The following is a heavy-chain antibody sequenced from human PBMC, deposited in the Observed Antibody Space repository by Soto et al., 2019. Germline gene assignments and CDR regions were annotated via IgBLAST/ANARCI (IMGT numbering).Heavy chain of an antibody. J-gene: IGHJ5*02. Sequence: PGGSLRLSCAVSGFTFSNYPMHWVRQAPGRGLECVALISHDGGNKYYADSVKGRFTISRDSSKNTVSLQMNSLRAEDTAVYYCAKDHHSSSERWFDPWGQGTLVTVSS. CDR1: GFTFSNYP. CDR3: AKDHHSSSERWFDP. CDR2: ISHDGGNK. D-gene: IGHD6-13*01. V-gene: IGHV3-30*04.